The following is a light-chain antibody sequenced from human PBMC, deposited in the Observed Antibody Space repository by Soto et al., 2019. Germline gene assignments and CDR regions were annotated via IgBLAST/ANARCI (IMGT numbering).Light chain of an antibody. CDR1: QRVGSRF. V-gene: IGKV3-20*01. CDR3: QQYDGSPRT. Sequence: EIVLTQSPGTLSLSPGETATLSCRASQRVGSRFLAWYQQKPGQAPRLLIYGASNRATGIPDRFSGSGSGTEFTLPISRLEPEDFAMYYCQQYDGSPRTFGQGTKVDVK. CDR2: GAS. J-gene: IGKJ1*01.